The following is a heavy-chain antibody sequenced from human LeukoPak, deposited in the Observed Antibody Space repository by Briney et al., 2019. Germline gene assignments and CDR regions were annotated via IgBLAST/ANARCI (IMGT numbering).Heavy chain of an antibody. J-gene: IGHJ5*02. D-gene: IGHD3-16*01. Sequence: SETLSLTCALYVGSFSGSYWSWIRQPPGEGLEWVGEINHSGSTNYNPSPQSRVTIPVDTSKNQFSLQLSSATAADTAVYYCAGPVRGARGTNWFDPWGQGTLVTVSS. CDR3: AGPVRGARGTNWFDP. CDR1: VGSFSGSY. V-gene: IGHV4-34*01. CDR2: INHSGST.